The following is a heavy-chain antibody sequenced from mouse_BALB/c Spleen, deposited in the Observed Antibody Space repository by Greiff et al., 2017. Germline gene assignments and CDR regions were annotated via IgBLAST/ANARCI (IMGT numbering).Heavy chain of an antibody. D-gene: IGHD2-3*01. CDR2: INPGSGGT. V-gene: IGHV1-54*01. CDR1: GYAFTNYL. Sequence: VKLQESGAELVRPGTSVKVSCKASGYAFTNYLIEWVKQRPGQGLEWIGVINPGSGGTNYNEKFKGKATLTADKSSSTAYMQLSSLTSDDSAVYFCARRDGSSFAYWGQGTLVTVSA. J-gene: IGHJ3*01. CDR3: ARRDGSSFAY.